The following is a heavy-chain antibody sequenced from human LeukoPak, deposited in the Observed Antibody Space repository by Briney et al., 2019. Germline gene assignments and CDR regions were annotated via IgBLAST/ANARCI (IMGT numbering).Heavy chain of an antibody. V-gene: IGHV3-53*01. Sequence: GGSLRLSCAASGFTVSSNYMSWVRQAPGKGLEWVSVIYSGGSTYYADSVKGRFTISRDNSKNTLYLQMNSLRAEDTAVYYCARMDYGYYFDYWGQGTLVTVSS. CDR3: ARMDYGYYFDY. J-gene: IGHJ4*02. CDR1: GFTVSSNY. CDR2: IYSGGST. D-gene: IGHD4-17*01.